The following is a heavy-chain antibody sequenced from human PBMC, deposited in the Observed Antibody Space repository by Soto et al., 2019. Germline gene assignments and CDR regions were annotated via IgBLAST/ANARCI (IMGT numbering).Heavy chain of an antibody. CDR3: AWSSSTSRCYCLDV. D-gene: IGHD6-6*01. Sequence: QVQLQESGPGLVQPSQTLSLTCSVSGGSFDSGDYYWHWIRQPPGKFLEYIGYVYYTGSTYYNPSLTSRFTISLYTSENQFSLKLNSVTASDTAVYFCAWSSSTSRCYCLDVWGQGTMVTVSS. J-gene: IGHJ6*02. CDR1: GGSFDSGDYY. V-gene: IGHV4-30-4*01. CDR2: VYYTGST.